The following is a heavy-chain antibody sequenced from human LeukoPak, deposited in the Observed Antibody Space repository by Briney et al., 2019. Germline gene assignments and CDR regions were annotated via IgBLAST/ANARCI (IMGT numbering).Heavy chain of an antibody. V-gene: IGHV1-46*01. CDR3: ARDAGLRAMYYFDY. CDR1: GYTFTSYG. CDR2: INPSGGST. D-gene: IGHD2-2*01. J-gene: IGHJ4*02. Sequence: ASVKVSCKASGYTFTSYGISWVRQAPGQGLEWMGIINPSGGSTSYAQKFQGRVTMTRDTSTSTVYMELSSLRSEDTAVYYCARDAGLRAMYYFDYWGQGTLVTVSS.